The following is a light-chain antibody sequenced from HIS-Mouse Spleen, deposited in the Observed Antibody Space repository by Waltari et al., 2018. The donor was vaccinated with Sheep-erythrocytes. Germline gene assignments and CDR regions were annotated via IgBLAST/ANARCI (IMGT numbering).Light chain of an antibody. J-gene: IGLJ3*02. V-gene: IGLV2-14*01. CDR3: SSYTSSSTWV. CDR1: SSDVGGYNN. CDR2: EVS. Sequence: QSALTQPASVSGSPGQSITLPCTGTSSDVGGYNNVSWYQQHPGKAPKLMIYEVSNRPSGVSNRFSGSKSGNTASLTISGLQAEDEADYYCSSYTSSSTWVFGGGTKLTVL.